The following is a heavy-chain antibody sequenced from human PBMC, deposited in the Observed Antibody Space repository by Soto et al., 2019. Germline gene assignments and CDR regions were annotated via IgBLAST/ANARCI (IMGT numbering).Heavy chain of an antibody. J-gene: IGHJ5*02. CDR1: GYTFTRYG. V-gene: IGHV1-18*03. CDR3: ARDRTPSIAAYSRRLDGGWFDP. D-gene: IGHD6-6*01. CDR2: ISAYNGNT. Sequence: QVQLVQSGAEVKKPGASVKVSCKASGYTFTRYGISWGRQAPGQGLEWMGWISAYNGNTNYAKKLQGRVTMTTDTSTSTAYMELRSLRADDMAVYYRARDRTPSIAAYSRRLDGGWFDPWGQGTLVTVSS.